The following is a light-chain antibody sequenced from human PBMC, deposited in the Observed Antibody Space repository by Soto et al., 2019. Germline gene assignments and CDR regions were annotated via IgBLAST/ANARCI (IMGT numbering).Light chain of an antibody. V-gene: IGLV2-14*03. Sequence: QSALNQPASVSGSPGQSITISCTGTSSYIGAYNFVSWYQQHPGKAPKLMLYDVNIRPSGVSNRFSGSKSGNTASLTISGLQAEDEADYYCTSWTTSTTMIFGGGTKVTVL. CDR3: TSWTTSTTMI. CDR2: DVN. J-gene: IGLJ2*01. CDR1: SSYIGAYNF.